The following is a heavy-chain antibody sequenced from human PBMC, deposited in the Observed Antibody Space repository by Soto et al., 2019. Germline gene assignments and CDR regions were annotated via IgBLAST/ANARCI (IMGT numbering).Heavy chain of an antibody. Sequence: EVQLVESGGGLVQPGGSLRLSCAASGFTSSSYWMHWVRQVPGKGLVWVSRIKYDGSSTNYADSVRGRFTISRDNAKNTVYLQMNSLRAEDTAVYYCARGIMGHYGMDVWGQGTTVTVSS. J-gene: IGHJ6*02. CDR3: ARGIMGHYGMDV. CDR2: IKYDGSST. CDR1: GFTSSSYW. V-gene: IGHV3-74*01.